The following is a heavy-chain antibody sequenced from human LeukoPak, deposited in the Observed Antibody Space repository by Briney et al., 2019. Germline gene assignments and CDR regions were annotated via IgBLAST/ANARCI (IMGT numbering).Heavy chain of an antibody. V-gene: IGHV3-21*01. J-gene: IGHJ6*02. D-gene: IGHD4-17*01. Sequence: TGGSLRLSCAASGFTFSSYSTNWVRQAPGKGLEWVSSISSSSSYIYYADSVKGRFTISRDNAKNSLYLQMNSLRAEDTAVYYCAREHGDYYYGMDVWGQGTTVTVSS. CDR2: ISSSSSYI. CDR1: GFTFSSYS. CDR3: AREHGDYYYGMDV.